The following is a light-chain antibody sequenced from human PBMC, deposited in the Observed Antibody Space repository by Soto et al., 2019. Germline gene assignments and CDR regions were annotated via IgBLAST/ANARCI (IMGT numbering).Light chain of an antibody. V-gene: IGKV2-30*02. CDR2: TVS. J-gene: IGKJ5*01. CDR1: ESLVRSSRIAS. CDR3: MQGTHWPIT. Sequence: DVVMTQSPLSLPVTLGQPASISCRSNESLVRSSRIASFSWFRQRPGRSPRRLIYTVSNRDSGVPARFSGSGSGTDFALKISRVEAEDVGVYYCMQGTHWPITFGQGTRLEIK.